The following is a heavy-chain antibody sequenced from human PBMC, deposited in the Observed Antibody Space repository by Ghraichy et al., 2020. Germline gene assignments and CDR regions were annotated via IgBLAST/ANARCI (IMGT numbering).Heavy chain of an antibody. V-gene: IGHV1-69*04. CDR2: IIPILGIA. CDR1: GGTFSSYA. CDR3: AREWSGSYGGRDYYYYGMDV. J-gene: IGHJ6*02. D-gene: IGHD1-26*01. Sequence: SVKVSCKASGGTFSSYAISWVRQAPGQGLEWMGRIIPILGIANYAQKFQGRVTITADKSTSTAYMELSSLRSEDTAVYYCAREWSGSYGGRDYYYYGMDVWGQGTTVTVSS.